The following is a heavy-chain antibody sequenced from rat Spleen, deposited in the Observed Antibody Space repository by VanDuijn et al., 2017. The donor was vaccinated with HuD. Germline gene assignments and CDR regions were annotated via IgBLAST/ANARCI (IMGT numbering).Heavy chain of an antibody. CDR3: ARWVIYNTPFDY. J-gene: IGHJ2*01. V-gene: IGHV3-3*01. CDR1: GYSISSSYK. D-gene: IGHD4-1*01. CDR2: INSAGTT. Sequence: EVQLQESGPGLVKPSQSLSLTCSVTGYSISSSYKWNWIRRFPQNKLEWMGYINSAGTTNYNPSLKSRISISRDTSKNQFFLQVNSVTTEDTATYFCARWVIYNTPFDYWCRGVMVTVSS.